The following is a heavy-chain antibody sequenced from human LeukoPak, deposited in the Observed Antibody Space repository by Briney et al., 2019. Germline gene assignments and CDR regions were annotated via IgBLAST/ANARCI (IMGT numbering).Heavy chain of an antibody. V-gene: IGHV4-34*01. Sequence: SETLSLTCAVYGGSFSGYYWSWIRQPPGKGLEWIGEINHSGSTNYNPSLKSRVTISVDTSKNQFSLKLSSVTAADTAVYYCARVGERYSYGWEYYFDYWGQGTLVTVSS. CDR1: GGSFSGYY. D-gene: IGHD5-18*01. J-gene: IGHJ4*02. CDR2: INHSGST. CDR3: ARVGERYSYGWEYYFDY.